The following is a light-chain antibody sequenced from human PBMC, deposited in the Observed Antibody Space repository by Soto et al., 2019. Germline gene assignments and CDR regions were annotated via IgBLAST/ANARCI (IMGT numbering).Light chain of an antibody. CDR3: QQYGSSQWT. J-gene: IGKJ1*01. V-gene: IGKV3-20*01. CDR2: GAS. CDR1: QSVSSNY. Sequence: EIVLTQSPGTLSLSPGERATLSCRASQSVSSNYLAWYQQKPGQALRLLIYGASSRATGIPDGFSGSGSGTDFTLTISRLEPEDFVVYYCQQYGSSQWTFGQGTKVEIK.